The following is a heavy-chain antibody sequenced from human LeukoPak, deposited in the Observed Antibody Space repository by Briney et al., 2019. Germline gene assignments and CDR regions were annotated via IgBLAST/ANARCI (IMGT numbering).Heavy chain of an antibody. V-gene: IGHV1-46*01. D-gene: IGHD3-10*01. CDR2: INPSGDST. Sequence: ASVKVSCTASGYTFTSYYIHWVRQAPGQGLEWMGVINPSGDSTSYAQKFQGRVTMTRDTSTSTVYMELSSLRSEDTAVHYCARSMIRGVTYYFDYWGQGTLVTVSS. CDR3: ARSMIRGVTYYFDY. CDR1: GYTFTSYY. J-gene: IGHJ4*02.